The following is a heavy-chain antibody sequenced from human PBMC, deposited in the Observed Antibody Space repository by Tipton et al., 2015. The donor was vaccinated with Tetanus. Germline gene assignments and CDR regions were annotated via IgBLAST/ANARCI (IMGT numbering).Heavy chain of an antibody. V-gene: IGHV4-59*12. D-gene: IGHD6-25*01. Sequence: TLSLTCTVSGGSISSFYWSWIRQPPGKGLEWIGYIYYSGSAKYNPSLKSRVTMSVDTSKNQFSLKLSSVTAADTAVYYCARMQRYGMDVWGQGTTVTVSS. CDR2: IYYSGSA. CDR1: GGSISSFY. CDR3: ARMQRYGMDV. J-gene: IGHJ6*02.